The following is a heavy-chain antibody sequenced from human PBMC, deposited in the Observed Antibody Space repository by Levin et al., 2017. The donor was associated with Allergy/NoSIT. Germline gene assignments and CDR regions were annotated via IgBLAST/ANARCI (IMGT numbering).Heavy chain of an antibody. Sequence: GASVKVSCKASGGTFSSYAISWVRQAPGQGLEWMGGIIPIFGTANYAQKFQGRVTITADESTSTAYMELSSLRSEDTAVYYCARGPGYCTGGVCYWRFDPWGQGTLVTVS. V-gene: IGHV1-69*13. D-gene: IGHD2-8*02. CDR1: GGTFSSYA. CDR3: ARGPGYCTGGVCYWRFDP. J-gene: IGHJ5*02. CDR2: IIPIFGTA.